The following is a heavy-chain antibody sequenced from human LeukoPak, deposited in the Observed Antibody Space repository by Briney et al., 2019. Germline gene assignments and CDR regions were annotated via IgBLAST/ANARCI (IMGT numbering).Heavy chain of an antibody. J-gene: IGHJ4*02. CDR3: ATLPYYYDSSGSYYFDY. CDR2: IRYDGSNK. D-gene: IGHD3-22*01. Sequence: GGSLTLSCAASGFIFNSYGMHWVRQATGKGLEWVAFIRYDGSNKYYADSGKGRFTISRDNSKNTLYLQMNSLRVEDTAVYYCATLPYYYDSSGSYYFDYWGQGTLVIVSS. V-gene: IGHV3-30*02. CDR1: GFIFNSYG.